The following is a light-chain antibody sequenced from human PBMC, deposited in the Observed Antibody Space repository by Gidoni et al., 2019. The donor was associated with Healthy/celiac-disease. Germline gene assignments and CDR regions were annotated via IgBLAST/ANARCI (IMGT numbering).Light chain of an antibody. V-gene: IGKV1-9*01. J-gene: IGKJ4*01. CDR2: AAS. Sequence: DIQLTQSPSFLSASVGDRVTITCRASQGISSYLSWSPQKPGNAPKLLLYAASTLQSGVPSRFSGSGSGTEFTLTISSLQPEDFATYYCQQLNSYPQVTFGGGTKVEIK. CDR3: QQLNSYPQVT. CDR1: QGISSY.